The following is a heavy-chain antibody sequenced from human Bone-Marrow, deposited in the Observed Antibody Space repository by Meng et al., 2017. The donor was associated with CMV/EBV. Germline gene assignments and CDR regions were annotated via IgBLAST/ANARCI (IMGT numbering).Heavy chain of an antibody. J-gene: IGHJ5*02. CDR1: GFILSSYE. CDR3: AKDGYYYGSIRFDP. CDR2: IDSSSSLI. Sequence: GGSLRLSCEASGFILSSYEMNWVRQAPGRGLEWLSYIDSSSSLIYYADSVKGRFTISRDNSKNTLYLQMNSLRAEDTAVYYCAKDGYYYGSIRFDPWGQGTLVTVSS. D-gene: IGHD3-10*01. V-gene: IGHV3-48*03.